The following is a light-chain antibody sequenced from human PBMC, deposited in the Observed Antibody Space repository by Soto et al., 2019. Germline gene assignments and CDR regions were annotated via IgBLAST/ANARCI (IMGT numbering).Light chain of an antibody. J-gene: IGKJ2*01. CDR3: KHYGSSPYT. CDR1: QRVSSSY. Sequence: EIVLTQSPGTLSLSPGERATLSYRASQRVSSSYLAWYQQKPGQAPRLLLYGASSRATGIPDRFSGSGSGTDFTLTIGRLEPEDFAVYFCKHYGSSPYTFGQGTKLEIK. CDR2: GAS. V-gene: IGKV3-20*01.